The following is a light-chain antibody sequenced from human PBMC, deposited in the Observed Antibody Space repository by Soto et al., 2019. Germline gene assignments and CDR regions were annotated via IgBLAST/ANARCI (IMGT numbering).Light chain of an antibody. CDR3: QEYSKWPSRT. J-gene: IGKJ1*01. CDR1: QSVRIN. CDR2: GAS. V-gene: IGKV3-15*01. Sequence: EIVMTQSPATLAVSPGERATLSCRASQSVRINVAWYQQKNGQAPRLLVYGASTRASGIPDRFSGGGSGTEFTLTISSLQSEDFAVYYCQEYSKWPSRTFGPGTKV.